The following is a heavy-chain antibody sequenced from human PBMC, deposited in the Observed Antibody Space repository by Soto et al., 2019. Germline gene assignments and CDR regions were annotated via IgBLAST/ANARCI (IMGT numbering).Heavy chain of an antibody. CDR1: GYTFSNYG. CDR2: ISAYNGNT. J-gene: IGHJ4*02. CDR3: ARDLYYYGSGTYSGGY. Sequence: QDQLVQSGAEVKKPGASVKVSCKASGYTFSNYGFTWVRQAPGQGLEWMGWISAYNGNTNYAQNLQGRVTMTTDTSTSTAYMELRSLRSDDTAVYYCARDLYYYGSGTYSGGYWGQGTLVTVSS. V-gene: IGHV1-18*01. D-gene: IGHD3-10*01.